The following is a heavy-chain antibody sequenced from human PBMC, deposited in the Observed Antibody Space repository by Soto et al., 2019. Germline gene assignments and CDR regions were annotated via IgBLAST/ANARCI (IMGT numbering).Heavy chain of an antibody. J-gene: IGHJ4*02. V-gene: IGHV3-66*01. Sequence: EVQLVESGGGLVQPGGSLRLSCVASGFTVSSNYMSWVRQAPGKGLEWVSVIYSGGSTYYADSVKGRFTISRDNSKNTLYLQMNSLRAEDTAVYYCARDLEKESLFDYWGQGTLVTVSS. CDR3: ARDLEKESLFDY. CDR2: IYSGGST. CDR1: GFTVSSNY.